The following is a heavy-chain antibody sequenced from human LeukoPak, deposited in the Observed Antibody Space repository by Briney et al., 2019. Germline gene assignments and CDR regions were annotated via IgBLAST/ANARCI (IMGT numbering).Heavy chain of an antibody. Sequence: SETLSLTCTVSGGSISIYYWSWIRQPARKGLEWIWRIYTRGSTNYNPSLKSRVTISVDKSKNQFSLKLSAVTAADTAVYYCASESTVTSDCYWGQGTLVTVSS. CDR1: GGSISIYY. V-gene: IGHV4-4*07. J-gene: IGHJ4*02. CDR3: ASESTVTSDCY. D-gene: IGHD4-17*01. CDR2: IYTRGST.